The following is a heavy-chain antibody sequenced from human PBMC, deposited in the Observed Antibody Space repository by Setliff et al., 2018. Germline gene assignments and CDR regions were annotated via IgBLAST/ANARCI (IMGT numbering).Heavy chain of an antibody. J-gene: IGHJ5*02. CDR2: INPNSGDT. D-gene: IGHD1-26*01. CDR1: GNRFTNYN. V-gene: IGHV1-2*02. CDR3: VRSGKFGMRFWFDQ. Sequence: ASVKVSCKASGNRFTNYNLHWVRQAPGQGLEWMGWINPNSGDTHSAQKFQGRVTMTRDTSINTAYMELSSLTSDDTAFYYCVRSGKFGMRFWFDQWGQGTLVTVSS.